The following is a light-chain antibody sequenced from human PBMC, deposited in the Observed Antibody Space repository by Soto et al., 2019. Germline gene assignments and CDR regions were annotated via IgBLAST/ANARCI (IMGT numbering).Light chain of an antibody. CDR1: QDIGSD. CDR2: AAS. Sequence: DIEMPQSLPTRSAYVGDRVIITCRASQDIGSDVAWYQQKPGKAPERLRDAASTLQNGVPSRFSGSGSGTEFTLTRSSLQPEDLETYYCLQHDNFPWTFGQGTKGDIK. CDR3: LQHDNFPWT. V-gene: IGKV1-17*01. J-gene: IGKJ1*01.